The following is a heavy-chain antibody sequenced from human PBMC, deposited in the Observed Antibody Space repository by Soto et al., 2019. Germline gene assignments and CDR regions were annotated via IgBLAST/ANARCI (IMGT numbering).Heavy chain of an antibody. D-gene: IGHD1-26*01. CDR3: AQSPGMGRGLRHCYGMDV. J-gene: IGHJ6*02. CDR1: GFTVSSNC. Sequence: GGSLRLSCAASGFTVSSNCMSWVRQAPGKGLEWVSVIYSGGSTYYADSVKGRFTISRDNSKSTLYLQMNSLRAEDTAVYYCAQSPGMGRGLRHCYGMDVWGRGTTVPVS. V-gene: IGHV3-66*01. CDR2: IYSGGST.